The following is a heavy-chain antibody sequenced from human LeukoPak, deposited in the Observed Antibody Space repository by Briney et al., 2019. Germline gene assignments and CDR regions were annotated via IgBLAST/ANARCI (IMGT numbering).Heavy chain of an antibody. D-gene: IGHD4-11*01. CDR2: ISSTSSTI. CDR3: ARAHPGDYSDFQFDY. CDR1: GVTFSSFS. J-gene: IGHJ4*02. V-gene: IGHV3-48*01. Sequence: GGSLRLSCAASGVTFSSFSMNWVRQAPGEGLEWVSYISSTSSTIYYADSVKGRFTISRDNAKNSLYLQMNSLRAEDTAVYYCARAHPGDYSDFQFDYWGQGTLVTVSS.